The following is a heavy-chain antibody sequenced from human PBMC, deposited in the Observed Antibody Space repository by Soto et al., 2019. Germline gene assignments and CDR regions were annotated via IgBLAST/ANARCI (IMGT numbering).Heavy chain of an antibody. D-gene: IGHD6-25*01. CDR2: IYIGRGT. CDR3: AREAAVSVGDGYWCDP. CDR1: GDSLYNTY. J-gene: IGHJ5*02. V-gene: IGHV4-4*07. Sequence: SETLSLTCTVYGDSLYNTYWSWVRQPAGEGLEWIVRIYIGRGTDYNPSLGSRVTISLDTSTRQFSLKLTSVTAPDTAVYYCAREAAVSVGDGYWCDPWGQGILVTVSS.